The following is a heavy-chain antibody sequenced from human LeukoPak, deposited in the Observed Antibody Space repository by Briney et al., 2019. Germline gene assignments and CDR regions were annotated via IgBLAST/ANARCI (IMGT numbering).Heavy chain of an antibody. CDR2: IRYDGITK. J-gene: IGHJ6*03. D-gene: IGHD3-9*01. Sequence: PGGSLRLSCTASGFTFSNHGMHWVRQAPGKGLEWVASIRYDGITKYYADSVKGRFTISRDNSKNTLYLQMNSLRPEDTAVYYCAKTGSRGGTFRPSYYYYYMDVWGEGTTVTISS. V-gene: IGHV3-30*02. CDR1: GFTFSNHG. CDR3: AKTGSRGGTFRPSYYYYYMDV.